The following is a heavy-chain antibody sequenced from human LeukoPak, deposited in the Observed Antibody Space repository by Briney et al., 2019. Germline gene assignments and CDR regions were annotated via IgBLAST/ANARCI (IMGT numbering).Heavy chain of an antibody. J-gene: IGHJ4*02. CDR1: GYTFTGYY. CDR3: ARTGSTVTMLYPFDH. D-gene: IGHD4-17*01. V-gene: IGHV1-2*02. Sequence: GASVKVSCKASGYTFTGYYMHWVRQAPGQGPEWMGWINPHTNGTKYARKFQGRVTMTRDTSISTAYMEVSRLRSDDTAVYYCARTGSTVTMLYPFDHRGQGTLVTVSS. CDR2: INPHTNGT.